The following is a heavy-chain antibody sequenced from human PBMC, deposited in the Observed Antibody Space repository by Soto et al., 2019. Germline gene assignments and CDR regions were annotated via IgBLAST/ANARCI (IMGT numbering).Heavy chain of an antibody. CDR2: IDPSDSYT. V-gene: IGHV5-10-1*01. D-gene: IGHD5-18*01. Sequence: GESLKISCKGSGYSFTSYWISWVRQMPGKGLEWMGRIDPSDSYTNYSPSFQGHVTISADKSISTAYLQWSSLKASDTAMYYCARQGPVTGQYYYYYGMDVWGQGTTVTVSS. CDR3: ARQGPVTGQYYYYYGMDV. J-gene: IGHJ6*02. CDR1: GYSFTSYW.